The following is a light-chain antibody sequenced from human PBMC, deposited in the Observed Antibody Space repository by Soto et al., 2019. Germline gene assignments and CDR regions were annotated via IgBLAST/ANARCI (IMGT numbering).Light chain of an antibody. J-gene: IGKJ1*01. Sequence: DIHLTQSPSFLSASVGDRVTITCRASQGISSYLAWYQQKPGKAPKLLISTASTLQSGVPSRFSGSGSGTEFTLTISSLQPDDFATYYCQQYNSFWTFGQGTKVDIK. CDR2: TAS. V-gene: IGKV1-9*01. CDR1: QGISSY. CDR3: QQYNSFWT.